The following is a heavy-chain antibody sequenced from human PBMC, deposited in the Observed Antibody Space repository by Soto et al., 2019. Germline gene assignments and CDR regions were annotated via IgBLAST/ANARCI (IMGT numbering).Heavy chain of an antibody. CDR3: ARLGYCISTSCYDLFDC. D-gene: IGHD2-2*01. Sequence: QFQLVQSGAEVKKPGSSVKVSCKASGYTFTSYGISWVRQAPGQGLEWMGWISAYNGNTNYAQKLQGRVTMTTDTFTSRSYMEGRSLRSDDTAVYYCARLGYCISTSCYDLFDCWGQGSLVTVSS. V-gene: IGHV1-18*01. CDR1: GYTFTSYG. J-gene: IGHJ4*02. CDR2: ISAYNGNT.